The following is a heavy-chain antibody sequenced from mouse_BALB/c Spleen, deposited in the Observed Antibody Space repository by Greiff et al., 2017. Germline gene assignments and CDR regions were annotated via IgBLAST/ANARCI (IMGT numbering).Heavy chain of an antibody. CDR2: IYPGSGST. Sequence: VQLQQPGAELVKPGTSVKLSCKASGYNFTSYWINWVKLRPGQGLEWIGDIYPGSGSTNYNEKFKSKATLTVDTSSSTAYMQLSSLASEDSALYYCASGDGYYSDYWGQGTTLTVSS. CDR3: ASGDGYYSDY. D-gene: IGHD2-3*01. V-gene: IGHV1-55*01. J-gene: IGHJ2*01. CDR1: GYNFTSYW.